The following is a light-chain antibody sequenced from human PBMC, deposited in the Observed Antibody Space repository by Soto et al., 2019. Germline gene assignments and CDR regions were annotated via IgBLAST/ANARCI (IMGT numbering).Light chain of an antibody. V-gene: IGLV2-14*01. Sequence: QSALTQPASVSGSPGQSITISCTGTSSDVGGYNYVSWYQQHPGKAPKLMIYEVSNRPSGVSNRFSGSKSGNTASLTISGLQAEDEADYYCSSYTSXSTYVFGTGTKLTVL. CDR2: EVS. CDR1: SSDVGGYNY. CDR3: SSYTSXSTYV. J-gene: IGLJ1*01.